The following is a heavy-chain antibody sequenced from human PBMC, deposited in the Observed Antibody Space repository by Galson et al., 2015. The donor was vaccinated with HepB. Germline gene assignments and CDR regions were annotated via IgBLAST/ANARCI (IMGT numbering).Heavy chain of an antibody. D-gene: IGHD6-6*01. CDR3: ARGRRAARPHIYYYGMDV. Sequence: SETLSLTCAVYGGSFSGYYWSWIRQPPGKGLEWIGEINHSGSTNYNPSLKGRVTISVDTSKNQFSLKLSSVTAADTAVYYCARGRRAARPHIYYYGMDVWGQGTTVTVSS. J-gene: IGHJ6*02. CDR1: GGSFSGYY. V-gene: IGHV4-34*01. CDR2: INHSGST.